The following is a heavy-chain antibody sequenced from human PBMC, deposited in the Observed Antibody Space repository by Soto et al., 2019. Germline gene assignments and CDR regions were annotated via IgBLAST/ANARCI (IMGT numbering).Heavy chain of an antibody. J-gene: IGHJ6*02. CDR1: GFTVSSNY. Sequence: PGGSLRLSCAASGFTVSSNYMSWVRQAPGKGLEWVSVIYSGGSTYYADSVKGRFTISRDNSKNTLYLQMNSLRAEDTAVYYCARDFLSSYYGMDVWGQGTTVTVSS. CDR3: ARDFLSSYYGMDV. V-gene: IGHV3-53*01. CDR2: IYSGGST.